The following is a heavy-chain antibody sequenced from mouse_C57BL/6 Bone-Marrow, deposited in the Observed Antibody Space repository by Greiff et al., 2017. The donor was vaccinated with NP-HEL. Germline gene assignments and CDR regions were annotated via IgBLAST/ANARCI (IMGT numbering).Heavy chain of an antibody. J-gene: IGHJ3*01. CDR1: GFTFSDYG. CDR2: ISNLACSI. D-gene: IGHD1-1*01. Sequence: EVQGVESGGGLVQPGGSLKLSCAASGFTFSDYGMAWVRQAPRKGPEWVAFISNLACSIYYADTVTGRVTMARENAKNTLYLEMSSLTSEDTAMYYCARPSYYGVPGWFADWGPGTLVTVSA. V-gene: IGHV5-15*01. CDR3: ARPSYYGVPGWFAD.